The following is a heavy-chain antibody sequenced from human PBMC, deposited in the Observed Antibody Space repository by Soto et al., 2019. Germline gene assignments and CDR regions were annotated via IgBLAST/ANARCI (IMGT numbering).Heavy chain of an antibody. CDR3: ARRWGRSFDY. CDR2: IYYSGST. J-gene: IGHJ4*02. CDR1: GGSISSYY. V-gene: IGHV4-59*08. Sequence: SETLSLTCTVSGGSISSYYWSWIRQPPGKGLERIGYIYYSGSTNYNPSLKSRVTISVDTSKNQFSLKLSSVTAADTAVYYCARRWGRSFDYWGQGTLVTVSS. D-gene: IGHD2-15*01.